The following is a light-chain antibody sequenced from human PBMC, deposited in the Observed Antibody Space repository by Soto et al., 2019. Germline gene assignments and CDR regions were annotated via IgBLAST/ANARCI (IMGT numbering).Light chain of an antibody. Sequence: QSVLTQPPSVSAAPGQRVTISCSGSSSNIGTTYVSWYQQLPGTVPKLLMYENNKRPSGLPDRFSGSKSATSATLDITGLQTGDEADYYCGAWDDSVSTYVFGTGTKLTVL. V-gene: IGLV1-51*02. CDR2: ENN. CDR1: SSNIGTTY. CDR3: GAWDDSVSTYV. J-gene: IGLJ1*01.